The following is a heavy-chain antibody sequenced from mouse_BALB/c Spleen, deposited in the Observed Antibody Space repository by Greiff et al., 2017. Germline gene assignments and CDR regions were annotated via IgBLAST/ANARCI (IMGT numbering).Heavy chain of an antibody. D-gene: IGHD2-4*01. CDR1: GFTFSSFG. CDR2: ISSGSSTI. V-gene: IGHV5-17*02. J-gene: IGHJ2*01. Sequence: EVQVVESGGGLVQPGGSRKLSCAASGFTFSSFGMHWVRQAPEKGLEWVAYISSGSSTIYYADTVKGRFTISRDNPKNTLFLQMTSLRSEDTAMYYCAREGYDYGNFDYWGQGTTLTVSS. CDR3: AREGYDYGNFDY.